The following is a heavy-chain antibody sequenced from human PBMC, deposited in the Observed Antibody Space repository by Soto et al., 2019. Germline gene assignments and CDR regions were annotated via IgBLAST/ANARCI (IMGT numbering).Heavy chain of an antibody. CDR1: GGTFSSYA. Sequence: GASVKVSCKASGGTFSSYAISWVRHAPGQGLQWMGGIIPIFGTSNYAQKFQGRVTITADESTSTAYMELSSLRSEDTAVYYCARGVIAAAKGWFDPWGQGTLVTVSS. V-gene: IGHV1-69*13. CDR3: ARGVIAAAKGWFDP. D-gene: IGHD6-13*01. CDR2: IIPIFGTS. J-gene: IGHJ5*02.